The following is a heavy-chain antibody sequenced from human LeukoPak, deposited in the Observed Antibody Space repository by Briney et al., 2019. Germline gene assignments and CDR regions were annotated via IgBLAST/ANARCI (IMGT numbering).Heavy chain of an antibody. V-gene: IGHV3-48*03. D-gene: IGHD3-10*01. CDR1: GFTFRSYE. Sequence: GGSLRLPCSASGFTFRSYEMNWVRQAPGKGLEWVSYIDTSGDTIHYADSVKGRFTISRDDAKNSLYLQMNSLRAEDTALYYCARGVGRAWYYYYMDVWGKGTTVTVSS. CDR3: ARGVGRAWYYYYMDV. J-gene: IGHJ6*03. CDR2: IDTSGDTI.